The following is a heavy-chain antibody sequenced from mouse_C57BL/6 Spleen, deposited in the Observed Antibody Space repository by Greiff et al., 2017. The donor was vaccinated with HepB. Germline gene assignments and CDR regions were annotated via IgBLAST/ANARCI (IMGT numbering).Heavy chain of an antibody. CDR3: APYGNWYFDV. Sequence: VQLQQSGPELVKPGASVKISCKASGYTFTDYYMNWVKQSHGKSLEWIGDINPNNGGTSYNQKFKGKATLTVDKSSSTAYMELRSLTSEDSAVYYCAPYGNWYFDVWGTGTTVTVSS. V-gene: IGHV1-26*01. J-gene: IGHJ1*03. D-gene: IGHD2-10*02. CDR2: INPNNGGT. CDR1: GYTFTDYY.